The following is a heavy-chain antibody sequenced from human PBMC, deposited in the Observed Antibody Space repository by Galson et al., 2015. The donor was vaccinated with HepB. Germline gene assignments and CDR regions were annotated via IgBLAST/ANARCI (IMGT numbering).Heavy chain of an antibody. CDR1: GYTFTNFG. CDR3: ARVSPDYYDRRNYRDAFEI. D-gene: IGHD3-22*01. J-gene: IGHJ3*02. CDR2: INAGYGNT. Sequence: SVKVSCKASGYTFTNFGIHWVRQAPGQSLEWMGWINAGYGNTKYSQKFEGGVTITRDTSARTVYMELSSLRSEDTAVYYCARVSPDYYDRRNYRDAFEIWGQGTKVTVSS. V-gene: IGHV1-3*01.